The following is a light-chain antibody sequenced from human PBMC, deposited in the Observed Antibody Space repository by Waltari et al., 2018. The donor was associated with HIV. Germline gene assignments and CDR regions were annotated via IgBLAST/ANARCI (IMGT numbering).Light chain of an antibody. CDR1: SRDVGPFDS. CDR3: CSYAGAYTVI. J-gene: IGLJ2*01. Sequence: QSALTLPPSVSGSPGPSVPISCTASSRDVGPFDSVSWYHPHPGKAPQLLIYDVSQRPSGVPDRFSGSKSGDTASLTISGLQGEDEAEYYCCSYAGAYTVILGGGTKLTVL. CDR2: DVS. V-gene: IGLV2-11*01.